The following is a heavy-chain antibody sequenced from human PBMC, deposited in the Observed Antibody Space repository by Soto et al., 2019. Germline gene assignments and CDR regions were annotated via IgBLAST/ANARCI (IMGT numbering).Heavy chain of an antibody. D-gene: IGHD2-2*01. Sequence: SETLSLTCAVSGGSISSSYWWSWVRQPPGKGLEGIGEISHSGSTTYNPSLKSRVTISLDKSENQFSLRLSSVTAADTAVYYCVISTTWAEYFQHWGQGTLVSVSS. J-gene: IGHJ1*01. CDR3: VISTTWAEYFQH. V-gene: IGHV4-4*02. CDR2: ISHSGST. CDR1: GGSISSSYW.